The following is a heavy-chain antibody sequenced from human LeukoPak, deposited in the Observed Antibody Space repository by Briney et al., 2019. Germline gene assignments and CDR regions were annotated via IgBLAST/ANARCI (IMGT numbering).Heavy chain of an antibody. CDR3: AKDRPASHGSGSFGDY. D-gene: IGHD3-10*01. J-gene: IGHJ4*02. CDR2: ISGSGTGT. CDR1: GFTFSSYG. V-gene: IGHV3-23*01. Sequence: PGGSLRLSCAASGFTFSSYGMSCVREAPGKGLEWVSAISGSGTGTYYADSVKSRFTISRDNSKSTIYLQMNSLRAEDTAVYYCAKDRPASHGSGSFGDYWGQGTLVTVST.